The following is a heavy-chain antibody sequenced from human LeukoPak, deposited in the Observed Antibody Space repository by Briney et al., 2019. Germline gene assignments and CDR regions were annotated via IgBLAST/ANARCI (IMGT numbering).Heavy chain of an antibody. CDR2: INPNSGGT. CDR1: GYTFTGYY. Sequence: ASVKVSCKASGYTFTGYYMHWVRQAPGQGLGWMGWINPNSGGTNYAQKFQGRVTMTRDTSISTAYMELSSLRSDDTAVYYCARNAENYDFWSGRNWFDPWGQGTLVTVSS. V-gene: IGHV1-2*02. D-gene: IGHD3-3*01. J-gene: IGHJ5*02. CDR3: ARNAENYDFWSGRNWFDP.